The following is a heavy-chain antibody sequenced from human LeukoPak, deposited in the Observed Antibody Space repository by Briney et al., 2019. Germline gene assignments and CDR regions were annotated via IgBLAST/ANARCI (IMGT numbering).Heavy chain of an antibody. J-gene: IGHJ4*02. Sequence: SGPTLAKPTQTRTLTCTFSGFSLSTSAVGVGGIREPPGKALEWLALIDCDDDKRYSPSLKSRLPITQGTSKNQVVLTMSNMDPVDTATYYSAHIPHLSSGWYSSDYWGQGTLVTVSS. V-gene: IGHV2-5*02. CDR2: IDCDDDK. D-gene: IGHD6-19*01. CDR3: AHIPHLSSGWYSSDY. CDR1: GFSLSTSAVG.